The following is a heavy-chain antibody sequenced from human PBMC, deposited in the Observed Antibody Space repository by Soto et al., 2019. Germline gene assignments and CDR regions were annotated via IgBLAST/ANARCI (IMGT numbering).Heavy chain of an antibody. Sequence: SETLSLTCTVSGGSVSSGSYYWSWIQQPPGKGLEWIGYIYYSGSTNYNPSLKSRVTISVDTSKNQFSLKLSSVTAADTAVYYCARESDYYDSSGHDAFDIWGQGTMVTVSS. J-gene: IGHJ3*02. CDR1: GGSVSSGSYY. D-gene: IGHD3-22*01. CDR2: IYYSGST. V-gene: IGHV4-61*01. CDR3: ARESDYYDSSGHDAFDI.